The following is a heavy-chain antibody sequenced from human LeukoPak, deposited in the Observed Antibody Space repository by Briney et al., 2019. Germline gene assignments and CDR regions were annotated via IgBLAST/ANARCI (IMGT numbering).Heavy chain of an antibody. V-gene: IGHV1-24*01. J-gene: IGHJ4*02. CDR2: FDPEDGET. CDR3: AREVPDYYDSSGYLDY. Sequence: ASVKVSCKVSGYTLTELSMHWVRQAPGKGLEWMGGFDPEDGETIYAQKFQGRVTITTDESTSTAYMELSSLRSEDTAVYYCAREVPDYYDSSGYLDYWGQGTLVTVSS. CDR1: GYTLTELS. D-gene: IGHD3-22*01.